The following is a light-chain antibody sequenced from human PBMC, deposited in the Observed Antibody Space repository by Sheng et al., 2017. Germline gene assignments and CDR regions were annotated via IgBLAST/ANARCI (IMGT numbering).Light chain of an antibody. CDR2: KDT. CDR3: FSATDNNRGV. Sequence: SYELTQPSSVSVSPGQTASITCSGDILAKKKYGRWFQQKPGQAPVLLIYKDTYRPSGIPERFSGSSSGTTVTLTVSGAQVEDEADYYCFSATDNNRGVFGGGTKLTVL. J-gene: IGLJ2*01. CDR1: ILAKKKY. V-gene: IGLV3-27*01.